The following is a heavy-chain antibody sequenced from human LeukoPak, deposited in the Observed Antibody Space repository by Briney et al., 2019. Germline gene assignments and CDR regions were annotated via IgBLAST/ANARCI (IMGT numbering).Heavy chain of an antibody. J-gene: IGHJ4*02. CDR3: ARDDPTLFWSGSPFY. Sequence: PGGSLRLSCAASGFTFSSYSMNWVRQAPGKGLEWVSSISSSSSYIYYADSVKGRFTISRDNAKNSLYLQMNSLRAEDTAVYYCARDDPTLFWSGSPFYWGQGTLVTVSS. CDR1: GFTFSSYS. CDR2: ISSSSSYI. V-gene: IGHV3-21*01. D-gene: IGHD3-3*01.